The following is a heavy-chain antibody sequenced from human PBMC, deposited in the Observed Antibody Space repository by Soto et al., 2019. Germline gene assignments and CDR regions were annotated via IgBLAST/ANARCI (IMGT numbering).Heavy chain of an antibody. CDR2: IYYSGST. Sequence: ETLSLTCTVSGGSISSRNYYWGWIRQPPGKGLEWIGSIYYSGSTYYNPSLKSRVTISVDTSKSQFSLKLDSVTAADTAVYYCARQYSAGWSHYFDYWGQGTLVTVSS. CDR1: GGSISSRNYY. V-gene: IGHV4-39*01. D-gene: IGHD6-19*01. CDR3: ARQYSAGWSHYFDY. J-gene: IGHJ4*02.